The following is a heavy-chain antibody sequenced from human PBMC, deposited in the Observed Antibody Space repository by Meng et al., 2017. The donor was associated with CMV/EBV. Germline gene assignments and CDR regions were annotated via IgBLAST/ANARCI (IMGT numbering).Heavy chain of an antibody. CDR3: ARGRLRYCSSTSCHTTY. Sequence: SETLSLTCAVYGGSFSGYYWSWIRQPPGKGLEWIGEINHSGSTNYNPSLKSRVTISVDTSKNQFSLKLSSVTAADTAVYYCARGRLRYCSSTSCHTTYWGQGTLVTVSS. D-gene: IGHD2-2*02. V-gene: IGHV4-34*01. CDR2: INHSGST. CDR1: GGSFSGYY. J-gene: IGHJ4*02.